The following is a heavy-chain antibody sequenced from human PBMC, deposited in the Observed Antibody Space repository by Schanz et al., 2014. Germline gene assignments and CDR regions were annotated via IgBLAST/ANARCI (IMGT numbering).Heavy chain of an antibody. CDR2: IRFDGSDK. CDR3: ARDGGRDGYNLAFDV. J-gene: IGHJ3*01. CDR1: GFTVSAYS. D-gene: IGHD5-12*01. V-gene: IGHV3-30*02. Sequence: VQLVESGGGLIHPGGSLRLSCAASGFTVSAYSANWVRQAPGKGLEWVTFIRFDGSDKYYADSVKGRFIISRDSSKNTLFLQMNSLRAEDTAVYFCARDGGRDGYNLAFDVWGQGTLVTVSS.